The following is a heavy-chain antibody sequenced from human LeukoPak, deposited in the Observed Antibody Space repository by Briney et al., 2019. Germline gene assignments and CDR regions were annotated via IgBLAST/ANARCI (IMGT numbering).Heavy chain of an antibody. D-gene: IGHD3-16*01. V-gene: IGHV3-20*01. CDR2: INWNGGST. Sequence: GGSLRLSCAASGFTFGDYGMSWVRQAPGKGLEWVSGINWNGGSTGYADSVKGRFTISRDNAKISLYLQMNSLRAEDTALYHCARGTEDYVLGSLGDWGQGTLVTVSS. CDR1: GFTFGDYG. CDR3: ARGTEDYVLGSLGD. J-gene: IGHJ4*02.